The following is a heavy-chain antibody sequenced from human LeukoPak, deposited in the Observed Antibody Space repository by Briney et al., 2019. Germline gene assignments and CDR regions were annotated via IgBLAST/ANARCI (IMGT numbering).Heavy chain of an antibody. CDR3: ARDWPGGRYFDWLLYRTPPYFDY. V-gene: IGHV1-18*01. D-gene: IGHD3-9*01. CDR2: ISAYNDNT. J-gene: IGHJ4*02. CDR1: GYTFTSYG. Sequence: GASAKVSCKASGYTFTSYGISWVRQAPGQGLERRGWISAYNDNTNYAQKLQGRVTMTTDTSTSTAYMELRSLRSDDTAVYYCARDWPGGRYFDWLLYRTPPYFDYWGQGTLVTVSS.